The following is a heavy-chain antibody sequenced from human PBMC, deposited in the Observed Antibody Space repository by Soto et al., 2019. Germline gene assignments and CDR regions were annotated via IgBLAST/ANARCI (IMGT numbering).Heavy chain of an antibody. CDR1: GFTFSSYN. CDR2: ISSSSSYI. CDR3: ASHPRDSSGYWYYFDY. D-gene: IGHD3-22*01. J-gene: IGHJ4*02. Sequence: EVQLVESGGGLVKPGGSLRLSCAASGFTFSSYNMNWVRQAPGKGLEWVSSISSSSSYIYYADSVKGRSTISRDNAKNSLYLQMNSLRAEDTAVYYCASHPRDSSGYWYYFDYWGQGTLVTVSS. V-gene: IGHV3-21*01.